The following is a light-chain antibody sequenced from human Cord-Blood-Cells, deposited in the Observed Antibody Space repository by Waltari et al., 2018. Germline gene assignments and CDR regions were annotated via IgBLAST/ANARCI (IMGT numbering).Light chain of an antibody. CDR1: SSDVGGYNY. J-gene: IGLJ2*01. CDR3: CSYAGSYTVA. V-gene: IGLV2-11*01. CDR2: DVS. Sequence: QSALTQPRSVSGSPGQSVTLSCTGTSSDVGGYNYVYWYQQPPGKAPKLMIYDVSKRPSGVPDRFSGSKSGNTASLTISGLQAEDEADYYCCSYAGSYTVAFGGGTKLTVL.